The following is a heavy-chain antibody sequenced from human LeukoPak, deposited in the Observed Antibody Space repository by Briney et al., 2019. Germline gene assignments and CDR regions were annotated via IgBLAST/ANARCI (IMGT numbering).Heavy chain of an antibody. CDR3: ARSNRHPERYYMDV. CDR2: MNPNSGNT. CDR1: GYTFTSYD. Sequence: ASVKVSCKASGYTFTSYDVNWVRQATGQGLEWMGWMNPNSGNTGYAQKFQGRVTMTRNTSISTAYMELSSLRSEDTAVYYCARSNRHPERYYMDVWGKGTTVTVSS. J-gene: IGHJ6*03. V-gene: IGHV1-8*01. D-gene: IGHD1-1*01.